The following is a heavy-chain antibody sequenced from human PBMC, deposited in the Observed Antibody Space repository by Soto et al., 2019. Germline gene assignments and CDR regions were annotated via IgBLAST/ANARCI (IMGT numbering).Heavy chain of an antibody. V-gene: IGHV3-23*01. CDR2: ISGSGGST. CDR3: ARAPASSLTASRPFDY. CDR1: GFTLGNYA. J-gene: IGHJ4*02. D-gene: IGHD5-18*01. Sequence: EVQLLESGGDLVQPGESLRVSCAASGFTLGNYAMSWVRQAPGKGLVWVSSISGSGGSTYYADSVKGRFTIARDNSKSTVSLQMNSLRVDDTALYYCARAPASSLTASRPFDYWGQGTLVTVSS.